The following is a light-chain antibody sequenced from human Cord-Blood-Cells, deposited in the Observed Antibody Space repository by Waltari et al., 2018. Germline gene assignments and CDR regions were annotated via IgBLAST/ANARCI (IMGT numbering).Light chain of an antibody. J-gene: IGKJ2*01. CDR1: QSVSSSY. V-gene: IGKV3-20*01. Sequence: EIVLTQSPGPLSSSPGPSATLSCRASQSVSSSYLAWYQQKPGQAPRLLIYGASSRATGIPDRFSGSGSGTDFTLTISRLEPEDFAVYYCQQYGSSPLTFGQGTKLEIK. CDR3: QQYGSSPLT. CDR2: GAS.